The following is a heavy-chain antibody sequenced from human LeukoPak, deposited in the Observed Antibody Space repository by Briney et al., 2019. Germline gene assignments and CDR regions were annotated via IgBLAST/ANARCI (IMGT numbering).Heavy chain of an antibody. CDR1: GFTYSRYW. CDR2: INRDGSHK. V-gene: IGHV3-7*01. D-gene: IGHD5-18*01. CDR3: ARGGSYDI. Sequence: GGSLRLSCVVSGFTYSRYWLTWFRQASGKGLEWVANINRDGSHKNYLESVKGRFTISRDNAKKSLYLQMDSLRGEVTDGYFCARGGSYDIWGQGTRVTVCS. J-gene: IGHJ3*02.